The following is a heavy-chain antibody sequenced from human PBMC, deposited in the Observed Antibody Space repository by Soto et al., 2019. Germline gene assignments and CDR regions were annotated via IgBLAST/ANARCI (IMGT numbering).Heavy chain of an antibody. J-gene: IGHJ6*02. CDR3: AREGSCSGGSCYSGYYYGMDV. V-gene: IGHV1-69*01. CDR1: GGTFISYA. Sequence: QVQLVQSGAEVKKPGSSVKVSCKASGGTFISYAISWVRQAPGQGLEWMGGIIPIFGTANYAQKFQGRVTITADESTSTAYMELSSLRSEDTAVYYCAREGSCSGGSCYSGYYYGMDVWGQGTTVTVSS. D-gene: IGHD2-15*01. CDR2: IIPIFGTA.